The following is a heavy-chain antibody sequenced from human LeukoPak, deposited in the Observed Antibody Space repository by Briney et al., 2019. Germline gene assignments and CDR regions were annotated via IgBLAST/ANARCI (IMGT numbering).Heavy chain of an antibody. CDR1: GFTFSSYW. J-gene: IGHJ3*02. CDR3: AREAIFGVVIIHDALDI. D-gene: IGHD3-3*01. V-gene: IGHV3-7*01. Sequence: PGGSLTLSCAASGFTFSSYWMSWVRQAPGKGLEWVANIKLDGSEKHYVDSVKGRFTISRDNAKNSLYLQMNSLRAEDTAVYYCAREAIFGVVIIHDALDIWGQGTMVTVSS. CDR2: IKLDGSEK.